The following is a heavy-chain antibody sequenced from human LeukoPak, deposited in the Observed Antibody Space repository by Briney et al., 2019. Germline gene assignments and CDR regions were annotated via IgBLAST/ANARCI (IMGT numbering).Heavy chain of an antibody. CDR2: INHSGST. CDR1: GGSISSGSYY. V-gene: IGHV4-39*07. CDR3: ARGRIVVVVAATLFDY. Sequence: PSETLSLTCTVSGGSISSGSYYWSWIRQPPGKGLERIGEINHSGSTNYNPSLKSRVTISVDTSKNQFSLKLSSVTAADTAVYYCARGRIVVVVAATLFDYWGQGTLVTVSS. J-gene: IGHJ4*02. D-gene: IGHD2-15*01.